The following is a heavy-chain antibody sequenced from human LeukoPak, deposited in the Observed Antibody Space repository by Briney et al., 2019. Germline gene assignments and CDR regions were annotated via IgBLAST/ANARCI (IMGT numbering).Heavy chain of an antibody. CDR3: ASSSYGDYTFDY. D-gene: IGHD4-17*01. V-gene: IGHV3-53*01. CDR1: GLTVSSNY. Sequence: GGSLRLSCAASGLTVSSNYMSWVRQAPGKGLEWVSVIYSGGSTYYADSVKGRFTISRDNSKNTLYLQMNSLRAEDTAVYYCASSSYGDYTFDYWGQGTLVTVSS. J-gene: IGHJ4*02. CDR2: IYSGGST.